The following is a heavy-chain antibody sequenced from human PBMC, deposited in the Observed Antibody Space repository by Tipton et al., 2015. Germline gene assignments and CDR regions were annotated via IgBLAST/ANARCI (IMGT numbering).Heavy chain of an antibody. CDR3: AKPSVGWDLPSGINSIDY. CDR2: ISGSGGST. J-gene: IGHJ4*02. D-gene: IGHD1-26*01. V-gene: IGHV3-23*01. CDR1: GFTFSSYA. Sequence: SLRLSCATSGFTFSSYAMSWVRQAPGKGLEWISGISGSGGSTYYADSVKGRFTISRDNSKNTLNLQMNSLRAEDTAVYYCAKPSVGWDLPSGINSIDYWGRGTLFTISS.